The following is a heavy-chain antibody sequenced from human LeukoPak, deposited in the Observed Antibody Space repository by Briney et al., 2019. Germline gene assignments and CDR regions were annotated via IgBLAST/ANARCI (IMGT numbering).Heavy chain of an antibody. CDR1: GFTFSDYY. CDR2: ISSSGSTI. V-gene: IGHV3-11*01. J-gene: IGHJ3*02. CDR3: ARVAPASENDYGDYAKGGDAFDI. Sequence: RGSLRLSCAASGFTFSDYYMSWIRQAPGKGLEWVAYISSSGSTIYYADSVKGRFTISRDNAKNSLYLQMNSLRAEDTAVYYCARVAPASENDYGDYAKGGDAFDIWGQGTMVTVSS. D-gene: IGHD4-17*01.